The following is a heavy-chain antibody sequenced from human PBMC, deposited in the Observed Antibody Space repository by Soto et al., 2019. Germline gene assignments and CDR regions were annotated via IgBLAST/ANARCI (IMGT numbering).Heavy chain of an antibody. D-gene: IGHD3-10*01. Sequence: ASVKVSCKASGFPFTRYHMHWLRQAPGQGLEWLGVINPSTTTTYAQRFQGRVTMTRDTSTSTVYMELSSLRSDDTAVYYCAREAEQYSGSDFWGPGSLVTVYS. CDR3: AREAEQYSGSDF. CDR1: GFPFTRYH. CDR2: INPSTTTT. V-gene: IGHV1-46*03. J-gene: IGHJ4*02.